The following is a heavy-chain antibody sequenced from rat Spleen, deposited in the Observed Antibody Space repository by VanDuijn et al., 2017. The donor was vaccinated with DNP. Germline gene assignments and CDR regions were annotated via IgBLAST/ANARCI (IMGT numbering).Heavy chain of an antibody. J-gene: IGHJ2*01. CDR2: ISPSVGST. CDR3: AGRPPPTRGPFDY. V-gene: IGHV5-19*01. D-gene: IGHD1-4*01. Sequence: EVQLVESDGGLVQPGRSLKLSCAASGFTFSNYGMHWIRQAPTKGLAWVASISPSVGSTYYRDSVKGRFTISRDNAKSTLYLQMESLRSEDTATYYCAGRPPPTRGPFDYWGQGVTVTVSS. CDR1: GFTFSNYG.